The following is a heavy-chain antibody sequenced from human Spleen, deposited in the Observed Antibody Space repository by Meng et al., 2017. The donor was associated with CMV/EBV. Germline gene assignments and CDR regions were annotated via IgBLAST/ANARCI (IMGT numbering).Heavy chain of an antibody. Sequence: LLQESGPGLVKPSEPLSLACTVSGGSISSSSYYWSWIRQPAGKGLEWIGRIYTSGSTNYNPSLKSRVTMSVDTSKNQFSLKLSSVTAADTAVYYCARVGSGSSKNDYWGQGTLVTVSS. CDR1: GGSISSSSYY. D-gene: IGHD1-26*01. CDR3: ARVGSGSSKNDY. V-gene: IGHV4-61*02. CDR2: IYTSGST. J-gene: IGHJ4*02.